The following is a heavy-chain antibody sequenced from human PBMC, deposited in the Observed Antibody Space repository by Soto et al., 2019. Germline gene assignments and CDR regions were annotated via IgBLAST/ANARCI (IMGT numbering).Heavy chain of an antibody. V-gene: IGHV1-69*01. D-gene: IGHD3-9*01. J-gene: IGHJ6*02. CDR2: IIPIFGTA. Sequence: QVQLVQSGAEVKKPGSSVKVSCKASGGTFSTYAISWVRQAPGQGLEWMGGIIPIFGTANYAQKFQGRVTITADESTSTAYMELSSLRSEDTAVYYCASGILIGHYTDDYYYYYGMDVWGQGTTVTVSS. CDR1: GGTFSTYA. CDR3: ASGILIGHYTDDYYYYYGMDV.